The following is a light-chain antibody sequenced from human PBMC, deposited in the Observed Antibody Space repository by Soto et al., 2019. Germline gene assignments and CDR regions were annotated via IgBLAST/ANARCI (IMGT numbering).Light chain of an antibody. V-gene: IGLV2-14*01. CDR1: NSDIGIYNY. Sequence: QSVLTQPASVSGSPGQSITISCTGTNSDIGIYNYVSWYQQHPGKAPKLVICEVSNRPSGVSSRFSGSKSGNTASLTISGLRGEDEGDYYWTLFTTTNIWVFGGGTKLTVL. CDR3: TLFTTTNIWV. J-gene: IGLJ3*02. CDR2: EVS.